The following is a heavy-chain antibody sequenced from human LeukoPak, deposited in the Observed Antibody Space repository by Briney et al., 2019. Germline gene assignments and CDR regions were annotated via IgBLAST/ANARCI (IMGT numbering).Heavy chain of an antibody. V-gene: IGHV4-59*01. CDR1: GGSISSYY. Sequence: PSETLSLTCTVSGGSISSYYWSWTRQPPGKGLEWIGYIYYSGSTNYNPSLKSRVTISVDTSKNQFSLKLSSVTAADTAVYYCASGYSGYDALDYWGQGTLVTVSS. CDR2: IYYSGST. CDR3: ASGYSGYDALDY. D-gene: IGHD5-12*01. J-gene: IGHJ4*02.